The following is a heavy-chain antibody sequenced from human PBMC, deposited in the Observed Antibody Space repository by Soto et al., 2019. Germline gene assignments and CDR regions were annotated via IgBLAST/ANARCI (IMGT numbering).Heavy chain of an antibody. CDR1: GFTFSSYG. J-gene: IGHJ4*02. D-gene: IGHD6-13*01. V-gene: IGHV3-30*18. CDR2: ISYDGSNK. Sequence: QVQLVESGGGVVQPGRSLRLSCAASGFTFSSYGMHWVRQAPGKGLEWVAVISYDGSNKYYADFVKGRFTISRDNSKNTLYLQMNSLRAEDTAVYYCAKDIGSSRWYWSATLDYWGQGTLVTVSS. CDR3: AKDIGSSRWYWSATLDY.